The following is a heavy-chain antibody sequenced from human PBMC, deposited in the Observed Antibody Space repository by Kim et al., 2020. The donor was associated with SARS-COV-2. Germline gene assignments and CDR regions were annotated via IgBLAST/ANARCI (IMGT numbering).Heavy chain of an antibody. CDR3: TRGLPLMDMDV. V-gene: IGHV3-72*01. Sequence: GGSLRLSCVASGFSVSDYYMDWVRQAPGKGLERVGRSRNSARRYTTDYAAPVKGRFSLSRDNSKNSVYLQMNSLNTEDTAVYYCTRGLPLMDMDVWGQGTTVTVSS. CDR2: SRNSARRYTT. J-gene: IGHJ6*02. CDR1: GFSVSDYY. D-gene: IGHD3-16*01.